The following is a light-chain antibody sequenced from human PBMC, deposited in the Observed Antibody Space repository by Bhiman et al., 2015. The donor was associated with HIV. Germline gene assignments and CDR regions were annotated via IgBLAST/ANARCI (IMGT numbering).Light chain of an antibody. Sequence: VLTQPPSVSAAPGQKVTISCSGDALPKQYAYWYQQKPGQAPVVLIYKDTERPSGIPERFSGSSSGTTVTLTISGVQAEDEAEYYCQSADSSGTSYVFGTGTKVTVL. CDR2: KDT. J-gene: IGLJ1*01. CDR3: QSADSSGTSYV. CDR1: ALPKQY. V-gene: IGLV3-25*03.